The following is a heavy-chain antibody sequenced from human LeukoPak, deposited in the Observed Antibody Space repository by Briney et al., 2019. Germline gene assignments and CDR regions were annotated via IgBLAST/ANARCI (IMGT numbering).Heavy chain of an antibody. Sequence: PSETLSLTCIVSGDSLSSGYYWGWIRQPPGKGLEWIGSIYYSGSTYYNPSLKSRVTISVDTSKNQFSLKLSSVTAADTAVYCARHLLLRGASSTGETIYNNWFDPWGQGTLVTVSS. CDR1: GDSLSSGYY. D-gene: IGHD2-2*01. J-gene: IGHJ5*02. CDR2: IYYSGST. CDR3: ARHLLLRGASSTGETIYNNWFDP. V-gene: IGHV4-39*01.